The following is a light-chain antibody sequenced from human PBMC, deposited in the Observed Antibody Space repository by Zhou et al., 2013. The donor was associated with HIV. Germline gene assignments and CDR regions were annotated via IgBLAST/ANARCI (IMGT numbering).Light chain of an antibody. CDR2: GAS. CDR1: QSLRRNF. Sequence: DIVLTQSPDTLSLSPGERATLSCRASQSLRRNFLAWYQQKRGLAPRLLIYGASSRATGIPDRFSGSGSGTDFTLTIRRLEPEDFAVYYCQQYGTSPETFGQGTKLEIK. J-gene: IGKJ2*01. CDR3: QQYGTSPET. V-gene: IGKV3-20*01.